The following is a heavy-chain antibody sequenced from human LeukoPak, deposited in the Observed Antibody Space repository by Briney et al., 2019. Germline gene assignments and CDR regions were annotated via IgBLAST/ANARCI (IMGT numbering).Heavy chain of an antibody. V-gene: IGHV4-39*01. CDR3: ARGFRGDNFDY. J-gene: IGHJ4*02. CDR1: GGSINSNSYY. CDR2: IYYSGST. Sequence: PSETLSLACTVSGGSINSNSYYWGWIRQPPGKGLEWIGSIYYSGSTYYNPSLKSRVTISVDTSKNQFSLKLSSVTAADTAVYYCARGFRGDNFDYWGQGTLVTVSS. D-gene: IGHD7-27*01.